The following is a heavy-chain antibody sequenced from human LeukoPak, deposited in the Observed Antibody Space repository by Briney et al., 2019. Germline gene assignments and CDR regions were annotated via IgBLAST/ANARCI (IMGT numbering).Heavy chain of an antibody. V-gene: IGHV3-23*01. J-gene: IGHJ4*02. Sequence: GGSLRLSCAASGFTFTSYSMNWVRQAPGKGLEWVSGITGSGGSTYYADSVKGRFTISRDNSKNTLHLQMNSLRAEDTAVYYCARGRPGDYFDSWGQGILVTVAS. CDR1: GFTFTSYS. D-gene: IGHD1-1*01. CDR2: ITGSGGST. CDR3: ARGRPGDYFDS.